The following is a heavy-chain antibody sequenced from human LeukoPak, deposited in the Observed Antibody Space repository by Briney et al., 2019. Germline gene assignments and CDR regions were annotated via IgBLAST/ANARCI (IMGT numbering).Heavy chain of an antibody. D-gene: IGHD3-3*01. CDR2: ISSSSSYI. J-gene: IGHJ6*03. Sequence: GGSLRLSCAASGFTFSSYSMNWVRQAPGKGLEWVSSISSSSSYIYYADSVKGRFTISRDNAKNSLYLQMNSLRAEDTAVYYCARDHRFGVVNSYYMDVWGKGTTVTVSS. V-gene: IGHV3-21*01. CDR1: GFTFSSYS. CDR3: ARDHRFGVVNSYYMDV.